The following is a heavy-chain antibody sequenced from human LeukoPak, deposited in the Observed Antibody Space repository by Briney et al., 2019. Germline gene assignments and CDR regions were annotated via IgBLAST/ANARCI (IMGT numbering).Heavy chain of an antibody. CDR3: ARDRMTTRGSFDY. Sequence: GGSLRLSCAASGFTFNNYAMSWVRQAPGKGLEWVSTISGSGDNTYYADSVKGRFTISRDNSKNTLYLQMNSLRAEDTAVYYCARDRMTTRGSFDYWGQGTLVTVSS. D-gene: IGHD5-24*01. CDR2: ISGSGDNT. CDR1: GFTFNNYA. J-gene: IGHJ4*02. V-gene: IGHV3-23*01.